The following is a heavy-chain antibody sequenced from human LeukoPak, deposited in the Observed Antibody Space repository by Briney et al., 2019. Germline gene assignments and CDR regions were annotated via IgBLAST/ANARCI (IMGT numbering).Heavy chain of an antibody. D-gene: IGHD2-15*01. CDR2: ISWNSGSI. CDR3: AKDQEVVAPPDAFDI. CDR1: GFTFDDYA. J-gene: IGHJ3*02. V-gene: IGHV3-9*01. Sequence: GGSLRLSCAASGFTFDDYAMHWVRQAPGKGLEWVSGISWNSGSIGYADSVKGRFTITRDNSKKTRYLQMNSLRAEDTAVYYCAKDQEVVAPPDAFDIWGQGTMVSVSS.